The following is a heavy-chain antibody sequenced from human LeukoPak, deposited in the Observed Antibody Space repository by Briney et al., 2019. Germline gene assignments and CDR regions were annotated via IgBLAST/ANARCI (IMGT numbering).Heavy chain of an antibody. CDR2: IIPILGIA. Sequence: ASVKVSCKASGGTFSSYAISWVRQAPGQGLEWMGRIIPILGIANYAQKFQGRVTITADKSTSTAYMELSSLRSEDTAVYYCARSSSSGMYPDYWGQGTLVTVSS. V-gene: IGHV1-69*04. CDR1: GGTFSSYA. D-gene: IGHD6-13*01. J-gene: IGHJ4*02. CDR3: ARSSSSGMYPDY.